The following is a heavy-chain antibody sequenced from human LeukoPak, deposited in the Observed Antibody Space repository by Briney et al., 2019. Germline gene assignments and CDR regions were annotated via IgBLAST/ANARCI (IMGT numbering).Heavy chain of an antibody. D-gene: IGHD3-10*01. CDR3: ARDRETEGSGSYYTYYYYGMDV. Sequence: GGSLRLSCTVSGFTFSSYAMHWVRQAPGKGLEWVAVISYDGSNKYYADSVKGRFTISRDNSKNTLYLQMNSLRAEDTAVYYCARDRETEGSGSYYTYYYYGMDVWGQGTTVTVSS. J-gene: IGHJ6*02. CDR2: ISYDGSNK. CDR1: GFTFSSYA. V-gene: IGHV3-30-3*01.